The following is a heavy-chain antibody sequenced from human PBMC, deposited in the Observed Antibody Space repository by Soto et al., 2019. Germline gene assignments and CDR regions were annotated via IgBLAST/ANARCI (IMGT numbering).Heavy chain of an antibody. V-gene: IGHV2-5*01. D-gene: IGHD3-16*01. J-gene: IGHJ4*02. Sequence: ITLKESGPTLVTPTQTLTLTCTFSGFSLSTTGVGVSWIRQPPGKALEWLALIYWHDDKRYSPALEGRLTNTKDTSKNQVVLTMTNMVPVDTATYYCAHRGEATFGLYYFDYWGQGALVTVSS. CDR3: AHRGEATFGLYYFDY. CDR2: IYWHDDK. CDR1: GFSLSTTGVG.